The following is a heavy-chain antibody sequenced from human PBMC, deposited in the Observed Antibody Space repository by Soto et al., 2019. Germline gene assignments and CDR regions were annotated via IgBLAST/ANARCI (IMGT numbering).Heavy chain of an antibody. J-gene: IGHJ4*02. Sequence: GGSLRLSCAASGFTFSSYAMHWVRQAPGKGLEWGAVISYDGSNKYYAYSVKGRFTISRDNSKNTLYLQMNSLGAEDTAVYYCARDGNGGSYFDYWGQGTLVTVSS. CDR3: ARDGNGGSYFDY. D-gene: IGHD2-15*01. CDR1: GFTFSSYA. CDR2: ISYDGSNK. V-gene: IGHV3-30-3*01.